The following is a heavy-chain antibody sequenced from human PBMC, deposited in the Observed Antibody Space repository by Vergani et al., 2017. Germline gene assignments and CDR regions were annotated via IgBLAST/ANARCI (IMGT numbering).Heavy chain of an antibody. CDR2: IYYSGST. CDR1: GGSISSYY. V-gene: IGHV4-59*01. CDR3: AREGRRYDDSSGYYY. J-gene: IGHJ4*02. Sequence: QVQLQESGPGLVKPSETLSLTCTVSGGSISSYYWSWIRQPPGKGLEWIGYIYYSGSTNYNPSRKSRVTISVDTSKNQFALKLSSVTAADTAVYYWAREGRRYDDSSGYYYWGQGTLVTVSS. D-gene: IGHD3-22*01.